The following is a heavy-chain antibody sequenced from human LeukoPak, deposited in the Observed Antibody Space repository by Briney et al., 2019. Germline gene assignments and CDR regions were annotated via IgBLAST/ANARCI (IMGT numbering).Heavy chain of an antibody. CDR3: AKAQKRDILTGYYTAFDS. V-gene: IGHV3-30*02. CDR1: GFTFRTWG. J-gene: IGHJ4*02. D-gene: IGHD3-9*01. CDR2: IRYDGSDK. Sequence: GFSLRLSCAASGFTFRTWGMHWVRQAAGKGLEGVASIRYDGSDKYYADAVKGRCTISRDNSKNTLYLQMNSLRAEDTAVSYCAKAQKRDILTGYYTAFDSWGQGTLVTVSS.